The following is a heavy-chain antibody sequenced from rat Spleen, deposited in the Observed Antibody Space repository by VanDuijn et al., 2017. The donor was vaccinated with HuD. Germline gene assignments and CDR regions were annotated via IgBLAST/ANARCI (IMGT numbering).Heavy chain of an antibody. CDR2: ITSSGTGA. Sequence: EVQLVESDGGLVQPGRSLKLSCAASGFTFTDYYMAWIRQAPGKGLEWVASITSSGTGAYYVDSVKGRFTISRDNAKSTLYLQMISLRSEDTATYYCVRQDTSGYSNWFAYWGQGTLVTVSS. D-gene: IGHD4-3*01. J-gene: IGHJ3*01. V-gene: IGHV5-22*01. CDR3: VRQDTSGYSNWFAY. CDR1: GFTFTDYY.